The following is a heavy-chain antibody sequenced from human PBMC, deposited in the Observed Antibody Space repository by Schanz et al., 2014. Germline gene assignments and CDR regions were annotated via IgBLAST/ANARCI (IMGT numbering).Heavy chain of an antibody. V-gene: IGHV3-23*04. Sequence: EVRLVESGGGLVQPGGSLRLSCAASGFTFSNYAMSWVRQAPGKGLEWVSGFIVDSGNTYYAGAVKGRFSISRDYSKNTLYLPMSSLRAEDTAIYYCAKLSSSGRLAGCFDYWGQGALVTVSS. CDR2: FIVDSGNT. CDR3: AKLSSSGRLAGCFDY. J-gene: IGHJ4*02. CDR1: GFTFSNYA. D-gene: IGHD6-25*01.